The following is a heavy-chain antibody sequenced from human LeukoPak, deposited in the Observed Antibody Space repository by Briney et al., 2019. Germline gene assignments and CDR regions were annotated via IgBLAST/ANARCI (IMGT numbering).Heavy chain of an antibody. J-gene: IGHJ5*02. D-gene: IGHD5/OR15-5a*01. Sequence: RSGGPLRLSCAASGFTFSSYSMNWVRQAPGKGLEWVSSISHSGDTSDYADSVKGRFTISRDNSKNTLYLQMNSLSAEDTAMYYCRRQFLVGVSWGPGTLVTVSS. CDR3: RRQFLVGVS. CDR2: ISHSGDTS. CDR1: GFTFSSYS. V-gene: IGHV3-23*01.